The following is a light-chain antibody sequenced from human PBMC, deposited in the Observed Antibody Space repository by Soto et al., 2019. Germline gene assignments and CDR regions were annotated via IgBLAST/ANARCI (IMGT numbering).Light chain of an antibody. J-gene: IGLJ1*01. CDR2: EVN. Sequence: QSVLTQPASVSASPGQSITISCTGTSSDIGANKYVSWYQQHPGKAPKLMIYEVNNRPSGFSNRFSGSKSGNTASLTISGLQAEDEADYYCSSYTSTDTLVLGTGTKLTVL. CDR3: SSYTSTDTLV. CDR1: SSDIGANKY. V-gene: IGLV2-14*01.